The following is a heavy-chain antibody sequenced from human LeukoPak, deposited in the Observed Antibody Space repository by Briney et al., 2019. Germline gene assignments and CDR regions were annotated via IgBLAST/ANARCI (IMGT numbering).Heavy chain of an antibody. V-gene: IGHV4-4*07. CDR2: IYSSGST. CDR3: ARWDYDDHGWLDP. CDR1: GGSMNNYY. Sequence: SETLSLTCTVSGGSMNNYYWSWIRQPAGKGLECIGRIYSSGSTNYNPSLKSRVTMSVDTSKNQFSLKLSSVTAADTAVYYCARWDYDDHGWLDPWGQGTLVTVSS. D-gene: IGHD3-16*01. J-gene: IGHJ5*02.